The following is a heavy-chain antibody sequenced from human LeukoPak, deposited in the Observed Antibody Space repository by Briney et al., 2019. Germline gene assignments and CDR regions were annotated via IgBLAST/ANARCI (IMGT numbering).Heavy chain of an antibody. Sequence: PGRSLGLSCAASGFTFSSYAMHWVRQAPGKGLEWVAVISYDGSNKYYADSVKGRFTISRDNSKNTLYLQMNSLRAEDTAVYYCASFDSVVPAAMGYYFDYWGQGTLVTVSS. D-gene: IGHD2-2*01. V-gene: IGHV3-30-3*01. J-gene: IGHJ4*02. CDR1: GFTFSSYA. CDR2: ISYDGSNK. CDR3: ASFDSVVPAAMGYYFDY.